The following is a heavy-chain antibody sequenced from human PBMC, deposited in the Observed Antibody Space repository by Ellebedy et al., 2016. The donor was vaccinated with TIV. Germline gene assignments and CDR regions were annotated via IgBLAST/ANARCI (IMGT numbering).Heavy chain of an antibody. V-gene: IGHV3-74*01. CDR3: ARGAHPYSFDS. CDR2: INGDGSRS. Sequence: GESLKISXAASGFIFSNYYMHWVRQSPGRGLVWVSHINGDGSRSANADSVKGRFTISRDNAKNTLYLQMNSLRVEDTAVYHCARGAHPYSFDSWGQGTLVTVSS. CDR1: GFIFSNYY. J-gene: IGHJ4*02.